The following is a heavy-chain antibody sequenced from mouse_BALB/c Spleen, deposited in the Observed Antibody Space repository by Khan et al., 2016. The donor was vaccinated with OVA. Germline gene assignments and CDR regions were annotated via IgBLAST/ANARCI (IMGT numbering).Heavy chain of an antibody. D-gene: IGHD1-1*01. CDR3: AIEGYCGSRRAWFAY. V-gene: IGHV1-80*01. CDR1: GYTFSAYW. Sequence: QVQLQQSGAELVRPGSSVKLSCKASGYTFSAYWMNWVKQRPGQGLEWIGQIYPGDGNTYYNGKFKGKATLTADKSSSTAYMQLTSLTSEDSAVYFCAIEGYCGSRRAWFAYWGQGTLVTVSA. CDR2: IYPGDGNT. J-gene: IGHJ3*01.